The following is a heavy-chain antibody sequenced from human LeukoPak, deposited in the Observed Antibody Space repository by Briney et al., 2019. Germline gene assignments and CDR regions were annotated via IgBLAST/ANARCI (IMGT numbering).Heavy chain of an antibody. D-gene: IGHD2-21*02. J-gene: IGHJ4*02. Sequence: SVKVSCKASGGTFSSYAISWVRQAPGQGLEWMGRIIPIFGTANYAQKFQGRVTITTDESTSTAYMELSSLRSEDTAVYYCARDGDCGGDCSSNWGQGTLVTVSS. CDR1: GGTFSSYA. V-gene: IGHV1-69*05. CDR3: ARDGDCGGDCSSN. CDR2: IIPIFGTA.